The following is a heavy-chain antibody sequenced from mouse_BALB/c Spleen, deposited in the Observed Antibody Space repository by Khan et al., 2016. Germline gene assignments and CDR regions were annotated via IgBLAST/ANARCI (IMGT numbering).Heavy chain of an antibody. CDR1: GYTFTDYS. CDR2: INTETGEP. V-gene: IGHV9-2-1*01. CDR3: AGLWVGRAWFAY. Sequence: QIQLVQSGPELKKPGETVKISCKASGYTFTDYSMHWVKQAPGKGLKWMGWINTETGEPTYADDFKGRFAFSLETSASTAYLQINNLKNEDTATXVCAGLWVGRAWFAYWGQGTLVTVSA. J-gene: IGHJ3*01. D-gene: IGHD2-2*01.